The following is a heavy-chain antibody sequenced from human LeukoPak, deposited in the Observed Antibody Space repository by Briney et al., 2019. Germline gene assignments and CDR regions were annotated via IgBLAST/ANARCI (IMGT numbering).Heavy chain of an antibody. CDR3: ARYITSWSAYYFDY. V-gene: IGHV3-74*01. J-gene: IGHJ4*02. CDR2: INSDGSST. Sequence: GGSLRLSCAASGFAFSSYWMHWVRQAPGKGLVWVSRINSDGSSTSYADSVKGRFTISRDNAKNTLYLQMNRLRAEDTAVYYCARYITSWSAYYFDYWGQGTLVTVSS. CDR1: GFAFSSYW.